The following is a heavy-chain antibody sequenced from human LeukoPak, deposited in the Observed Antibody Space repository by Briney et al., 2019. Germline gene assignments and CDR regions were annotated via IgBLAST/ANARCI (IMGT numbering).Heavy chain of an antibody. CDR2: IYTVDSDT. CDR3: ARGGSGWYFDY. Sequence: GESLKISCKGSGYRFTNYWIGWVRQKPGKGLEYMGIIYTVDSDTRYSPSFQGQVTISVDKSINTAYLQWTTLKASDTAMYYCARGGSGWYFDYWGHGSLVTVSS. J-gene: IGHJ4*01. CDR1: GYRFTNYW. V-gene: IGHV5-51*01. D-gene: IGHD6-19*01.